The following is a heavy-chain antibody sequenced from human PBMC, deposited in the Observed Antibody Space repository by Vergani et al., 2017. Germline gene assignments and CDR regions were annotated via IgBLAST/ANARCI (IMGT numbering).Heavy chain of an antibody. CDR3: ATVTTGYYGMDV. J-gene: IGHJ6*02. D-gene: IGHD4-11*01. CDR1: GFIVSRNY. CDR2: IYSGGNT. Sequence: EVQLVESGGGLIQVGGSLRLSCAASGFIVSRNYMSWVRQAPGKGLEGVSIIYSGGNTYYADSVKGRFTISRDNSKNTLFLQMNSVRAEDTAVYYCATVTTGYYGMDVWGQGP. V-gene: IGHV3-53*01.